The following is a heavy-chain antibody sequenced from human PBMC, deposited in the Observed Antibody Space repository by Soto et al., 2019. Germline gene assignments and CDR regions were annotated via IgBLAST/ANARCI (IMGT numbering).Heavy chain of an antibody. J-gene: IGHJ4*02. CDR2: IIPILGIA. D-gene: IGHD3-10*01. V-gene: IGHV1-69*02. Sequence: SVKVSCKASGGTFSSYTISWVRQAPGQGLEWMGRIIPILGIANYAQKFQGRVTITADKSTSTAYMELSSLRSEDTAVYYCARVMHYYGSGSYYYSTFDYWGQGTLVTVSS. CDR3: ARVMHYYGSGSYYYSTFDY. CDR1: GGTFSSYT.